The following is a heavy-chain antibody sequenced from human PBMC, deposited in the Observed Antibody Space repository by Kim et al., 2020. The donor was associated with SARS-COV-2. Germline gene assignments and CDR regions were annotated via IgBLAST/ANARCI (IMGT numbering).Heavy chain of an antibody. V-gene: IGHV3-30*18. CDR2: ISYDGSNK. D-gene: IGHD3-3*01. CDR1: GFTFSSYG. Sequence: GGSLRLSCAASGFTFSSYGMHWVRQAPGKGLEWVAVISYDGSNKYYADSVKGRFTISRDNSKNTLYLQMNRLRAEDTAVYYCAKIRRGYDFWSGYSPEYYYYGMDVWGQGTTVTVSS. J-gene: IGHJ6*02. CDR3: AKIRRGYDFWSGYSPEYYYYGMDV.